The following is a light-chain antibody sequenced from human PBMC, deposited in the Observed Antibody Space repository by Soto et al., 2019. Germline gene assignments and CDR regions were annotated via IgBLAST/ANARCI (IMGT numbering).Light chain of an antibody. CDR3: CSYAGANAF. Sequence: QSALAQPASVFGSPGQSITISCTGTSSDVGGYNLVSWYQQHPGKAPKILIVECSKRPSEVSKRFSGSKAGYAASLTISGLQPEDESDYYCCSYAGANAFFGTWTKVTV. V-gene: IGLV2-23*01. J-gene: IGLJ1*01. CDR2: ECS. CDR1: SSDVGGYNL.